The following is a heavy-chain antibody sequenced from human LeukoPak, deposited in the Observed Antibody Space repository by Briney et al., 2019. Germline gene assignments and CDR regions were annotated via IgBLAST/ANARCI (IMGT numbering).Heavy chain of an antibody. CDR3: AQGKGYSYGTNWFDP. J-gene: IGHJ5*02. CDR1: GGTFSSYT. D-gene: IGHD5-18*01. V-gene: IGHV1-69*02. Sequence: GSSVKVSCKASGGTFSSYTISWVRQAPGQGLEWMGRIIPILGIANYAQKFQGRVTITADESTSTAYMELSSLRSEDTAVYYCAQGKGYSYGTNWFDPWGQGTLVTVSS. CDR2: IIPILGIA.